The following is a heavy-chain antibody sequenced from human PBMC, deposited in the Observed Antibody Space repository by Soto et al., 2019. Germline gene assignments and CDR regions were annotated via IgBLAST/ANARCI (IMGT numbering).Heavy chain of an antibody. Sequence: QVQLVESGGGVVQPGRSLRLSCAASGFTFSSYAMHWVRQAPGKGLEWVAVISYDGSNKYYADSVKGRFTISRDNSKNTVYLQMNSLRAEDTAVYYCARDEFGDSYGYWGSFDYWGQRTLVTVSS. CDR2: ISYDGSNK. CDR1: GFTFSSYA. V-gene: IGHV3-30-3*01. D-gene: IGHD5-18*01. J-gene: IGHJ4*02. CDR3: ARDEFGDSYGYWGSFDY.